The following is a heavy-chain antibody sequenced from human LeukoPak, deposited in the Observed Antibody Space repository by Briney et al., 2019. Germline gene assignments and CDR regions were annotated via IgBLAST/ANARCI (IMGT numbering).Heavy chain of an antibody. CDR2: IYTTGST. Sequence: SSQTLSLTCTVSGGSISSGSYYWSWIRQPAGKGLEWIGRIYTTGSTNYNPSLTSRVTISLDTSKNQFSLKLSSVTAADTAVYYCARGPLAAAGPRLGYWGQGTLVTVSS. V-gene: IGHV4-61*02. D-gene: IGHD6-13*01. CDR3: ARGPLAAAGPRLGY. J-gene: IGHJ4*02. CDR1: GGSISSGSYY.